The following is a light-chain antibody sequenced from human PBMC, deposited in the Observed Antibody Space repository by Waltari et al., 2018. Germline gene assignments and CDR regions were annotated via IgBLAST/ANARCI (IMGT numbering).Light chain of an antibody. CDR1: PSLATD. Sequence: EVVMTQSPATLSVSPGERATLSCMASPSLATDLAWYKHNPGQAPRLLIYHASTRATAIPTRFRGSGSVTDFTLTISGLQSEDSAVYYCQQYNRWPPLTFGGGTKVEI. V-gene: IGKV3D-15*01. CDR2: HAS. J-gene: IGKJ4*01. CDR3: QQYNRWPPLT.